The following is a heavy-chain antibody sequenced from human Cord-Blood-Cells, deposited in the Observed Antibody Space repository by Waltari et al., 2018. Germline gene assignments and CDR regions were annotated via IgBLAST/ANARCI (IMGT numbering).Heavy chain of an antibody. CDR2: VIPILGIA. D-gene: IGHD1-1*01. CDR1: GCTFSSYA. J-gene: IGHJ2*01. Sequence: QVQLVQSGAEVKKPGSSVKVSCKASGCTFSSYAISWVRQAPGQGLEWMGRVIPILGIANYAHEFQGRVTITADKTTSTAYMELSSLRSEDTAVYYCARSWKGHLRSYWYFDLWGRGTLVTVSS. CDR3: ARSWKGHLRSYWYFDL. V-gene: IGHV1-69*09.